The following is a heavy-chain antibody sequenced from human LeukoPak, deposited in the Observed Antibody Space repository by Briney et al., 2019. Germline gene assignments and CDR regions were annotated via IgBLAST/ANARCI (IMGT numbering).Heavy chain of an antibody. CDR2: TYYTGNS. J-gene: IGHJ4*02. CDR3: AREYDDSSGYPEFDY. D-gene: IGHD3-22*01. CDR1: GGSVSSDNYY. V-gene: IGHV4-61*01. Sequence: SETLSLTCTVSGGSVSSDNYYWTWIRQPPGKGLEWIGCTYYTGNSNYNPSLKSRVTISLDTSKNQFSLKLSSVTAADTAVYYCAREYDDSSGYPEFDYWGQGTLVTVSS.